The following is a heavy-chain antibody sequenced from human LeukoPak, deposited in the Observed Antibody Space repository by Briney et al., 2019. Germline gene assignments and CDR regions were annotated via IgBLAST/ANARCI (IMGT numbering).Heavy chain of an antibody. Sequence: GGCVRLSCAASGFTISSYWMNWVRQAPGKGLEWVANIKRDGNEKNYVDSVRGRFSISRDNAKNSLYLQMDSLRAEDTAVYYCAKEGAYPIITYDSWGQGALVTVSS. J-gene: IGHJ5*01. CDR1: GFTISSYW. V-gene: IGHV3-7*01. CDR3: AKEGAYPIITYDS. CDR2: IKRDGNEK. D-gene: IGHD3-10*01.